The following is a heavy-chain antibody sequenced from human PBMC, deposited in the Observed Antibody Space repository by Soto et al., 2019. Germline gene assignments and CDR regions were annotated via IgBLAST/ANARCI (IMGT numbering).Heavy chain of an antibody. D-gene: IGHD5-18*01. Sequence: SETLSLTCTVSGDSISSNNNYWSWIRQPPGEGLEWIGFISYSGTTSYSPSLKSRVAISLDTSKNQFSLSLSSVTAADTAVYYCARGRGYSYVLDPPGQGSFVIVSS. CDR2: ISYSGTT. CDR3: ARGRGYSYVLDP. CDR1: GDSISSNNNY. J-gene: IGHJ5*02. V-gene: IGHV4-30-4*01.